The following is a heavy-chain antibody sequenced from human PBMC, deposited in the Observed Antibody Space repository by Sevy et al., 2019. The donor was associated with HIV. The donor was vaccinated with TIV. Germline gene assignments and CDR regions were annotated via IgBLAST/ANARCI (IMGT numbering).Heavy chain of an antibody. CDR2: ISSNGGST. Sequence: GGSLRLSCSASGFTFSSYAMHWVRQAPGKGLEYVSAISSNGGSTYYADSVKGRFTISRDNSKNTLYLQMSSLRAEDTAVDYCVSNLRFLEWMGAFDIWGQGTMVTVSS. D-gene: IGHD3-3*01. V-gene: IGHV3-64D*06. J-gene: IGHJ3*02. CDR1: GFTFSSYA. CDR3: VSNLRFLEWMGAFDI.